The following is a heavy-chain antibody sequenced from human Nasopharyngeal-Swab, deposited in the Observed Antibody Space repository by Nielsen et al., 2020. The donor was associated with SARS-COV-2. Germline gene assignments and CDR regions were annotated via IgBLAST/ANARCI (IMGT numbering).Heavy chain of an antibody. Sequence: LSLTCAASGFSFDDYAMHWARQAPGKGLEWVSGISWNSAHIVYADSVKGRFTISRDNAKNSLYLQMNSLRAEDTALYYCAKDSNYGGHRGAFDYWGQGTLVSVSS. J-gene: IGHJ4*02. D-gene: IGHD4-23*01. CDR1: GFSFDDYA. CDR3: AKDSNYGGHRGAFDY. CDR2: ISWNSAHI. V-gene: IGHV3-9*01.